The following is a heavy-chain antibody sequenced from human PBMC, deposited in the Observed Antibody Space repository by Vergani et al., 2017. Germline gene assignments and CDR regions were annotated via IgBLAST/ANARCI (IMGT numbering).Heavy chain of an antibody. D-gene: IGHD5-24*01. CDR2: ISGSGGST. Sequence: VQLVESGGGVVQPGGSLRLSCAASGFTFSSYAMSWVRQAPGKGLEWVSAISGSGGSTYYADSVKGRFTISRDNSKNTLYLQMNSLRAEDTAVYYCAKDQYHPFRHALQSYGMDVWGQGTTVTVSS. CDR3: AKDQYHPFRHALQSYGMDV. J-gene: IGHJ6*02. CDR1: GFTFSSYA. V-gene: IGHV3-23*04.